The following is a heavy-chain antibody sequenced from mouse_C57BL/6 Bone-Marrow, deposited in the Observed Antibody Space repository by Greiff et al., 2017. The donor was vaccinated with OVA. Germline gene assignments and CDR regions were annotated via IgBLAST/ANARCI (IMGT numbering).Heavy chain of an antibody. Sequence: EVQLQQSGPVLVKPGASVKMSCKASGYTFTDYYMNWVKQSHGKSLEWIGVINPYNGGTSYNQKFKGKATLTVDKSSSTAYMELNSLTSEDSAVYYCARGGQLRVLYYFDYGGQGTTLTVSS. CDR2: INPYNGGT. V-gene: IGHV1-19*01. CDR1: GYTFTDYY. D-gene: IGHD3-2*02. CDR3: ARGGQLRVLYYFDY. J-gene: IGHJ2*01.